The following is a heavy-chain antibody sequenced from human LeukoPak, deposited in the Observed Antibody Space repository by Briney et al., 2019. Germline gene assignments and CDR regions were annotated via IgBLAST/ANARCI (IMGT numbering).Heavy chain of an antibody. J-gene: IGHJ4*02. CDR3: ARGRGVRYFDWGYYFDY. CDR2: IYYSGST. D-gene: IGHD3-9*01. CDR1: GGSISSSSYY. V-gene: IGHV4-39*07. Sequence: SETLSLTCTVSGGSISSSSYYWGWIRQPPGKGLDWIGSIYYSGSTYYNPSLKSRVTMSVDTSKNQFSLKLSSVTAADTAVYYCARGRGVRYFDWGYYFDYWGQGTLVTVSS.